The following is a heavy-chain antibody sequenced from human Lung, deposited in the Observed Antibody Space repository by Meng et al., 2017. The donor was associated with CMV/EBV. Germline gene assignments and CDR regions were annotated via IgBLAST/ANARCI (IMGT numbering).Heavy chain of an antibody. CDR1: GGSVSSDT. Sequence: KAAGGSVSSDTFRWERQAPGQGLEWRGEIIPMFGTVNSAQKFQGRVTITADESTTTAYMDLSSLRSDDTALYFCARGSAVGAMGCDYWGQGTLVTVSS. CDR3: ARGSAVGAMGCDY. V-gene: IGHV1-69*01. CDR2: IIPMFGTV. D-gene: IGHD1-26*01. J-gene: IGHJ4*02.